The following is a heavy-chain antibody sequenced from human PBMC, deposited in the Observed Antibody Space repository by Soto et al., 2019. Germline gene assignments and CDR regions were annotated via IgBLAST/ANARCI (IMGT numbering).Heavy chain of an antibody. Sequence: ASVKVSCKASGYTFTSYGISWVRQAPGQGLEWMGWISAYNGTTNYAQKLQGRVTMTTDTSTSTAYMELRSLRSDDTAVYYCARGGVYEYVWGSYRYYFDYWGQGTLVTVSS. CDR1: GYTFTSYG. V-gene: IGHV1-18*01. CDR2: ISAYNGTT. D-gene: IGHD3-16*02. CDR3: ARGGVYEYVWGSYRYYFDY. J-gene: IGHJ4*02.